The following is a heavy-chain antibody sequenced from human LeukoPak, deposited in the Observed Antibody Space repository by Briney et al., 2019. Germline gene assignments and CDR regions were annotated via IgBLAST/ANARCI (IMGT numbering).Heavy chain of an antibody. V-gene: IGHV1-2*02. J-gene: IGHJ6*03. CDR1: GYTFTGYY. CDR2: INPNSGGT. D-gene: IGHD6-13*01. Sequence: GASVKVSCKASGYTFTGYYMHWVRQAPGQGLEWMGWINPNSGGTNYAQKFQGRVTMTRDTSISTAYMELSRLRSDDTAVYYCARDYHGYSSSWYTALSDYYYYYMDVWGKGTTVTVS. CDR3: ARDYHGYSSSWYTALSDYYYYYMDV.